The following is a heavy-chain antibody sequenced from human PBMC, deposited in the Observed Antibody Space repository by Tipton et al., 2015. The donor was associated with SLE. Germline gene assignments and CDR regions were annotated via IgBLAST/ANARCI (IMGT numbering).Heavy chain of an antibody. CDR2: ISDGGDYI. J-gene: IGHJ3*02. CDR3: ARDMAAADAFDI. D-gene: IGHD2-15*01. V-gene: IGHV3-21*01. Sequence: SLRLSCAVSGFTFSDYAMNWVRQAPGQGLEWVSSISDGGDYILYADAVKGRLTISRDNAKNSLYLQMNSLRAEDTAVYYCARDMAAADAFDIWGQGTMVTVSS. CDR1: GFTFSDYA.